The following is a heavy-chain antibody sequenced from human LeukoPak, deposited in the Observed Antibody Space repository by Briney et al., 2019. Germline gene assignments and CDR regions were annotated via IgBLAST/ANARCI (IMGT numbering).Heavy chain of an antibody. CDR1: GGSISSSSYY. D-gene: IGHD3-22*01. CDR3: ARGYYDSSGYYWYFDY. Sequence: PGGSLRLSCTVSGGSISSSSYYWGWIRQPPGKGLEWIGSIYYSGSTYYNPSLKSRVTISVDTSKNQFSLKLSSVTAADTAVYYCARGYYDSSGYYWYFDYWGQGTLVTVSS. J-gene: IGHJ4*02. CDR2: IYYSGST. V-gene: IGHV4-39*01.